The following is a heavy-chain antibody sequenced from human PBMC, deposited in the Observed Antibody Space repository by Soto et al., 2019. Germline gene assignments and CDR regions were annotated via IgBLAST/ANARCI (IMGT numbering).Heavy chain of an antibody. D-gene: IGHD6-13*01. Sequence: PGGSLRLSCAASGCTFSGSAMHWVRQASGKGLEWVGRIRRKANSYATAYAASVKGRFTISRDDSKNTAYLQMNSLKTEDTAVYYCTTPRSSWYPVFDYWGQGTLVTVSS. CDR2: IRRKANSYAT. CDR3: TTPRSSWYPVFDY. CDR1: GCTFSGSA. V-gene: IGHV3-73*01. J-gene: IGHJ4*02.